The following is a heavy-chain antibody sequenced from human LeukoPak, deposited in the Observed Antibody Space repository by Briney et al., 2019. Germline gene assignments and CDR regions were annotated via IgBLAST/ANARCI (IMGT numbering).Heavy chain of an antibody. CDR2: ISSSSSYI. CDR1: GFTFSSYS. V-gene: IGHV3-21*01. CDR3: ARDQQWLYYFDY. J-gene: IGHJ4*02. Sequence: GGSLRLSWAASGFTFSSYSMNGVRQAPGKGLEWVASISSSSSYIYYADSLKGRFTISRDYAKSSLYLQMNSLRAEDTAVYYCARDQQWLYYFDYWGQGTLVTVSS. D-gene: IGHD6-19*01.